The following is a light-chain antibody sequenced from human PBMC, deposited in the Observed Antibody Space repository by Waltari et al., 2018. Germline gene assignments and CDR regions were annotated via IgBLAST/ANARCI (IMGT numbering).Light chain of an antibody. CDR2: DVS. Sequence: QSVLTQPASASGSPGQSITISCTGTSNDIGDSNYTSRYQQHPGKGPKLLIYDVSSRPAGVSHRFSGSKSGNTASLTLSGLQAEDEGYYYCSSYSTTTTLVVFGGGTKLTVL. J-gene: IGLJ2*01. CDR1: SNDIGDSNY. CDR3: SSYSTTTTLVV. V-gene: IGLV2-14*03.